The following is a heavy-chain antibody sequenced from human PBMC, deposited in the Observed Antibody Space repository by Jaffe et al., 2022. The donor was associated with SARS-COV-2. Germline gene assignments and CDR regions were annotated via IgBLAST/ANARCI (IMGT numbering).Heavy chain of an antibody. CDR1: GFTFYNYN. J-gene: IGHJ4*02. CDR2: ISSSSSYI. D-gene: IGHD6-13*01. Sequence: EVQLVESGGGLVKPGGSLRLSCEASGFTFYNYNMNWVRQAPGKGLEWVSFISSSSSYIYYADSLKGRFTISRDNARNSLYLQMNSLRVEDTAVYYCASWGSISDFWGQGTLVTVSS. V-gene: IGHV3-21*01. CDR3: ASWGSISDF.